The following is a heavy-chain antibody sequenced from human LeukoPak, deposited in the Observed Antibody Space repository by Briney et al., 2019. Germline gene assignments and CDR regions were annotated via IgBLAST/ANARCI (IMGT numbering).Heavy chain of an antibody. J-gene: IGHJ4*02. Sequence: GGSLRLSCAASGFTFSTYWMCWVRQAPGKGLVWVSLMNGDGTTTSYAGSVKGRFTISRDNAKNTLYLEMNSLRAEDTAVYYCARGNRGSYDYWGQGTLVTVSS. V-gene: IGHV3-74*01. D-gene: IGHD3-16*01. CDR2: MNGDGTTT. CDR3: ARGNRGSYDY. CDR1: GFTFSTYW.